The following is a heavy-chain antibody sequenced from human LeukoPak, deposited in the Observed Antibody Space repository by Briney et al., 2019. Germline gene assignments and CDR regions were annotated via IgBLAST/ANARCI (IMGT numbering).Heavy chain of an antibody. CDR2: INPTGGST. V-gene: IGHV1-46*01. CDR3: ARVIAAAGTFYYYYMDV. CDR1: GYTFTKYY. D-gene: IGHD6-13*01. Sequence: ASVKVSCKAAGYTFTKYYIHWVRQAPGQGLEWMGLINPTGGSTGYAQKFQGRVTMTRDMSTSTDYMELSSLRSEDTAVYYCARVIAAAGTFYYYYMDVWGKGTTVTISS. J-gene: IGHJ6*03.